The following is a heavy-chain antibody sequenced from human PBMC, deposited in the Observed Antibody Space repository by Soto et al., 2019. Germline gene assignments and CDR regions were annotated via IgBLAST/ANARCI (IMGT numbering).Heavy chain of an antibody. Sequence: ASVKVSCKASGYTITSYGISWVRQAPGQGLEWMGWISAYNGNTNYAQKLQGRVTMTTDTSTSTAYMELRSLRSDDTAVYYCARDQDGCSRGSCGYWGQETLVTVSS. CDR2: ISAYNGNT. V-gene: IGHV1-18*01. CDR1: GYTITSYG. J-gene: IGHJ4*02. D-gene: IGHD6-13*01. CDR3: ARDQDGCSRGSCGY.